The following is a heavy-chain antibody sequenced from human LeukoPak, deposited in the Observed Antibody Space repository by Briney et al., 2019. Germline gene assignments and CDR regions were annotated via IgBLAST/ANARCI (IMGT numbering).Heavy chain of an antibody. V-gene: IGHV3-7*01. Sequence: PGGSLRLSCAASGFTFSSYWMSWVRQAPGKGLEWVANIKVDGSEKYYVDSVKGRFTISRDNAKNSLYLQMNSLRAEDTAVYYCAREEAAAEHYFDYWGQGTLVTVSS. CDR2: IKVDGSEK. CDR1: GFTFSSYW. J-gene: IGHJ4*02. D-gene: IGHD6-13*01. CDR3: AREEAAAEHYFDY.